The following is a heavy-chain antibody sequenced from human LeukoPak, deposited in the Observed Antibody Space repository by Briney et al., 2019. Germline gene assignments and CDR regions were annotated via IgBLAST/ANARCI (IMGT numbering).Heavy chain of an antibody. CDR3: GGTDSSGEGGYFDY. CDR2: IYYSGTT. Sequence: SETLSLTCTVSGGSISSYYWSWIRQAPGKGLEWIGHIYYSGTTNYNPSLKSRVTISVDTSKSQFSLKLSSVTAADTAVYYCGGTDSSGEGGYFDYWGQGTLVTVSS. J-gene: IGHJ4*02. D-gene: IGHD3-22*01. CDR1: GGSISSYY. V-gene: IGHV4-59*01.